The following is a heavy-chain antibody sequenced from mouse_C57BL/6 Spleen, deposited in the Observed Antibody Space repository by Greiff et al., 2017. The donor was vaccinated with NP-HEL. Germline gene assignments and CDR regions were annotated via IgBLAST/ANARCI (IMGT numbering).Heavy chain of an antibody. V-gene: IGHV5-12*01. CDR1: GFTISDYY. Sequence: EVHLVESGGGLVQPGGSLKLSCAASGFTISDYYMYWVRQTPEKRLEWVAYISNGGGSTYYPDTVKGRFTISRDNAKNTLYLQMSRLKSEDTAMYYCARPNYGYDWYFDVWGTGTTVTVSS. J-gene: IGHJ1*03. D-gene: IGHD2-2*01. CDR3: ARPNYGYDWYFDV. CDR2: ISNGGGST.